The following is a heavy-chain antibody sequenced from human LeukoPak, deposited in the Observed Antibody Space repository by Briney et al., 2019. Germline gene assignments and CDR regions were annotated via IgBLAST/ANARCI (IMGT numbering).Heavy chain of an antibody. CDR1: GYTFTSYD. J-gene: IGHJ6*03. CDR3: ARGPQQLVAVYYYYYYMDV. V-gene: IGHV1-8*01. CDR2: MNPNSGNT. Sequence: GASVKVSCKASGYTFTSYDINWVRQAPGQGLEWMGWMNPNSGNTGYAQKFQGRVTMTSNTSLSTAYMELSSRRSEDTAVYYCARGPQQLVAVYYYYYYMDVWGKGTTVTVSS. D-gene: IGHD6-6*01.